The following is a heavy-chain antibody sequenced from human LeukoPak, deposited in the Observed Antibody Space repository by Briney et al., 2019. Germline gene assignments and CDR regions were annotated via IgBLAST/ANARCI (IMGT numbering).Heavy chain of an antibody. Sequence: PGGSLRLSCAASGFTFSSYWMHWVRQAPGKGLVWVSRINSDGSSTSYADSVKGRFTISRDNAKNTLYLQMNSLRGEDTAVYYCARGPAGSNAFDVWGRGTMVTVSS. J-gene: IGHJ3*01. CDR2: INSDGSST. V-gene: IGHV3-74*01. CDR1: GFTFSSYW. D-gene: IGHD3-10*01. CDR3: ARGPAGSNAFDV.